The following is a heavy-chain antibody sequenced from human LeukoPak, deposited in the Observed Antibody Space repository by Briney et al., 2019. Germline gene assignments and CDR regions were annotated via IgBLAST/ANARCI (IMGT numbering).Heavy chain of an antibody. V-gene: IGHV1-69*04. CDR2: IIPILGIA. CDR3: ARAKYSSSWYLFDY. Sequence: GASVKVSCKASGGTFSSYAISWVRQAPGQGLEWMGRIIPILGIANYAQKFQGRVTITADKSTSTAYMELSSLRSEDTAVYYCARAKYSSSWYLFDYWGQGTLVTVSS. J-gene: IGHJ4*02. D-gene: IGHD6-13*01. CDR1: GGTFSSYA.